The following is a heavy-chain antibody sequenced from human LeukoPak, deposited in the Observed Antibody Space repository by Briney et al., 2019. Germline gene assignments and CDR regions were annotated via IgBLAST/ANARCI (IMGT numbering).Heavy chain of an antibody. J-gene: IGHJ6*03. D-gene: IGHD3-9*01. CDR3: ARAVVSYDILTGYYTHYYYYYMDV. CDR1: GGSISSYY. Sequence: SETLSLTCTVSGGSISSYYWSWIRQPPGKGLEWIGYIYYSGSTNYNPSLKSRVTISVDTSKNQFSLKLSSVTAADTAVYYCARAVVSYDILTGYYTHYYYYYMDVWGKGTTVTVSS. V-gene: IGHV4-59*01. CDR2: IYYSGST.